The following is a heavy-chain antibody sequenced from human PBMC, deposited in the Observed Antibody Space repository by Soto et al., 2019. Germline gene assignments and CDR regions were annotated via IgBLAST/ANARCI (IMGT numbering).Heavy chain of an antibody. J-gene: IGHJ4*02. CDR3: ARTTGYSRSWYLIDY. CDR1: GFTFSSYS. D-gene: IGHD6-13*01. CDR2: ISSSSSYI. Sequence: EVQLVESGGGLVKPGGSLRLSCAASGFTFSSYSMNWVRQAPGKGLEWVSTISSSSSYIYYADSVKGRFTISRDNAKNSLYLEMNSLRAEDTAVYYCARTTGYSRSWYLIDYWGQGTLVTVSS. V-gene: IGHV3-21*01.